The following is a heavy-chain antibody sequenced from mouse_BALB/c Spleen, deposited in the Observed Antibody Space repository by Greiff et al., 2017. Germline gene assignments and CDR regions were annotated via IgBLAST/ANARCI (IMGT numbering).Heavy chain of an antibody. CDR1: GFNIKDTY. CDR3: AGGGITTVVATGDD. Sequence: VQLQQSGAELVKPGASVKLSCPASGFNIKDTYMHWVKQRPEQGLEWIGRIDPANGNTKYDPKFQGKATITADTSSNTAYLQPSSLTSEDTAVYYCAGGGITTVVATGDDWGQGTTLTVSS. V-gene: IGHV14-3*02. CDR2: IDPANGNT. D-gene: IGHD1-1*01. J-gene: IGHJ2*01.